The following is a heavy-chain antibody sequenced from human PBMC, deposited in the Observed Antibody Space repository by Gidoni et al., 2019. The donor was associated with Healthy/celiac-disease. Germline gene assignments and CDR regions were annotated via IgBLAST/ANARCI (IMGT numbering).Heavy chain of an antibody. Sequence: EVQLLESGGGLVQPGGSLRLSCTASGFTFSSYAMSWVRQAPGKGLEWVSAISGSGGSTYYADSVKGRFTISRDNSKNTLYLQMNSLRAEDTAVYYCAKDSGVAGNAFDIWGQGTMVTVSS. CDR3: AKDSGVAGNAFDI. CDR1: GFTFSSYA. D-gene: IGHD6-19*01. J-gene: IGHJ3*02. V-gene: IGHV3-23*01. CDR2: ISGSGGST.